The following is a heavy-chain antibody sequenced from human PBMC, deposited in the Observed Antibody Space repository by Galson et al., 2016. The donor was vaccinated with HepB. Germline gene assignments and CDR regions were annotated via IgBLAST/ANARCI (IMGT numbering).Heavy chain of an antibody. J-gene: IGHJ4*02. Sequence: SLRLSCAASGFVFEDYAMHWVRLVPGKGLEWVSGISWNSDTIGYVDSVKGRFFASRDNARNTLSLRLTGLRAEDTAVYYCARDRGGLGPTTIDYWGQGTLVTVSS. V-gene: IGHV3-9*01. CDR1: GFVFEDYA. CDR2: ISWNSDTI. D-gene: IGHD2-15*01. CDR3: ARDRGGLGPTTIDY.